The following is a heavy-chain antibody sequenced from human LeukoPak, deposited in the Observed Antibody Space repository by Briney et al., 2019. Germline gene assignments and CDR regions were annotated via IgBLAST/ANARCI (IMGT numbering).Heavy chain of an antibody. CDR1: GLIFSNYG. CDR3: ARGGAARPDY. V-gene: IGHV3-48*01. J-gene: IGHJ4*02. CDR2: ISSSSSTI. D-gene: IGHD6-6*01. Sequence: GRSLRLSCAASGLIFSNYGMNWVRQAPGKGLEWVSYISSSSSTINYADSVKGRFTISRDNAKNSLYLQMNSLRAEDTAVYYCARGGAARPDYWGQGTLVTVSS.